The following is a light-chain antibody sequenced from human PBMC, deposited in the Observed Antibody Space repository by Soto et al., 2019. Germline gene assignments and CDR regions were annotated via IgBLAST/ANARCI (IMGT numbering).Light chain of an antibody. Sequence: QSVLTQPPSASASLGASVTLTCTLSSGYSNYKVDWYQQRPGKGPRFVMRVGTGGIVGSKGDGIPDRFSVLGSGLNRYLTIKNIQEEDESDYHCGADHGTKRVFGGGTKVTVL. CDR1: SGYSNYK. CDR2: VGTGGIVG. J-gene: IGLJ3*02. V-gene: IGLV9-49*01. CDR3: GADHGTKRV.